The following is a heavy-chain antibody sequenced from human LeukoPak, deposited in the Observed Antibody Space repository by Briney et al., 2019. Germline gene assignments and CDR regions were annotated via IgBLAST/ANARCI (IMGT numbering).Heavy chain of an antibody. J-gene: IGHJ4*02. CDR1: GFTFRNYW. CDR2: INQDGSVK. Sequence: GGSLRLSCAASGFTFRNYWMTWVRQAPGKGLEWVANINQDGSVKYFVDSVKGRFTISRDNSKNTLYLQMNSLRAEDTAVYYCARGGRFDYWGQGTLVTVSS. V-gene: IGHV3-7*01. CDR3: ARGGRFDY.